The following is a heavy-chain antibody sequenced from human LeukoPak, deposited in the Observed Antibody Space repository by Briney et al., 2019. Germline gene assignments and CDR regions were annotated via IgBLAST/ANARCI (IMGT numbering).Heavy chain of an antibody. J-gene: IGHJ6*02. CDR1: GGSISSGGYS. Sequence: SETLSLTCGVSGGSISSGGYSWSWIRQPPGKGLEWIGYIYHTGSTYSYPSLRSRVTISLDRSKNQFSLNMTSVTAADTAVYYCARKGGTIFGINYGMDVWGQGTTVIVSS. D-gene: IGHD3-3*01. CDR2: IYHTGST. V-gene: IGHV4-30-2*01. CDR3: ARKGGTIFGINYGMDV.